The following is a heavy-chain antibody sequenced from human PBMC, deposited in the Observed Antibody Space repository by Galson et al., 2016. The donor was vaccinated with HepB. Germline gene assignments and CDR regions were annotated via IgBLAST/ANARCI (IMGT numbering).Heavy chain of an antibody. D-gene: IGHD3-16*01. CDR3: ARAAPGEVTPFDI. Sequence: SETLSLTCVVYNGSLSIQYWSWISQSPGMGLEWIGEINHSGTTNYNPSLRSRVTISVDSSRNQFSLKVTSVTAADTAVYYCARAAPGEVTPFDIWGQGTMVTVS. J-gene: IGHJ3*02. V-gene: IGHV4-34*01. CDR2: INHSGTT. CDR1: NGSLSIQY.